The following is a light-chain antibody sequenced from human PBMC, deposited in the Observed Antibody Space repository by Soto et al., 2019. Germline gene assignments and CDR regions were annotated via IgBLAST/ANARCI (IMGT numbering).Light chain of an antibody. CDR1: HSVRSN. Sequence: EILKTQSPASLSVSPGERATLPCRASHSVRSNLAWYQQKPGQAPRLLIYDASTRVTGIPARFSGSGSGTEFSLTISSLQSEDFAIYVCQQYHNWPPAFGGGTKVEIK. CDR2: DAS. J-gene: IGKJ4*01. V-gene: IGKV3-15*01. CDR3: QQYHNWPPA.